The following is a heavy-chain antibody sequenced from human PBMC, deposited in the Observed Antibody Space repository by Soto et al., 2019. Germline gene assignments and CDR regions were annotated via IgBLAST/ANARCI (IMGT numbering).Heavy chain of an antibody. Sequence: QVQLQESGPGLVKPSETLSLTCTVSGGSISSYYWSWIRQPPGKGLEWIGYIYYSGSTNYNPSLKSRVTISVDTSKNQFSLKRSSVTAADTAVYYCARTRPRYYYYYCMDVWGQGTTVTVAS. D-gene: IGHD6-6*01. V-gene: IGHV4-59*01. CDR1: GGSISSYY. CDR2: IYYSGST. CDR3: ARTRPRYYYYYCMDV. J-gene: IGHJ6*02.